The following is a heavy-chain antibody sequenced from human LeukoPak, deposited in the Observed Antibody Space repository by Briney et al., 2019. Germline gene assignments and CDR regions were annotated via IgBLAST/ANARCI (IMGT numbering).Heavy chain of an antibody. CDR2: INPNSGDT. J-gene: IGHJ3*02. D-gene: IGHD2-21*02. CDR3: ASIVVVTARYAFDI. CDR1: GYTFTSYY. Sequence: ASVKVSCKASGYTFTSYYMHWVRQAPGQGLEWMGWINPNSGDTNYAQKFQGRVTMTRDTSISTAYMELSRLRSDDTAVYYCASIVVVTARYAFDIWGQGTMVTVSS. V-gene: IGHV1-2*02.